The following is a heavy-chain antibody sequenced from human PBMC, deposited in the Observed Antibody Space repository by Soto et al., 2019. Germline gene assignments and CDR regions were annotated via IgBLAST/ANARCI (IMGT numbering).Heavy chain of an antibody. CDR3: ARRPRYCSSTSCPPRYYYYYMDV. J-gene: IGHJ6*03. CDR2: IYYSGST. V-gene: IGHV4-39*01. Sequence: QLQLQESGPGLVKPSETLSLTCTVSGGSISSSSYYWGWIRQPPGKGLEWIGSIYYSGSTYYNPSLKIRVTISVDTSKNQSSLKLSSVTAADTAVYYCARRPRYCSSTSCPPRYYYYYMDVWGKGTTVTVSS. CDR1: GGSISSSSYY. D-gene: IGHD2-2*01.